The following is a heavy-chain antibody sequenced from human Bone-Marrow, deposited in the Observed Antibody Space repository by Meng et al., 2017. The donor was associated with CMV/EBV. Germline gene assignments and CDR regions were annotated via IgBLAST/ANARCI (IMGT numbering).Heavy chain of an antibody. D-gene: IGHD2-2*01. Sequence: GESLKISCAASGFTFSSYGMHWVRQAPGKGLEWVAFIRYDGSNKYYADSVKGRFTISRDNSKNTLYLQMNSLRAEDTAVYYCARVGYCSSTSCYPDDYWGQGTLVTVSS. CDR1: GFTFSSYG. CDR2: IRYDGSNK. V-gene: IGHV3-30*02. J-gene: IGHJ4*02. CDR3: ARVGYCSSTSCYPDDY.